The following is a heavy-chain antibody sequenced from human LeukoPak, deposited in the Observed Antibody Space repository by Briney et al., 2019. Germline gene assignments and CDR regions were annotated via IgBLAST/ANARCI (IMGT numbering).Heavy chain of an antibody. J-gene: IGHJ4*02. V-gene: IGHV4-4*02. CDR3: ARDLSRDGYNLWSFYY. CDR1: GGSISSSNW. CDR2: IYRSGST. Sequence: SETLSLTCAVSGGSISSSNWWSWVRQPPGKGLEWIGEIYRSGSTNYNPSLKSRVTISVDTSKTQFSLKLSSVTAADTAVYYCARDLSRDGYNLWSFYYWGQGTLVTVSS. D-gene: IGHD5-24*01.